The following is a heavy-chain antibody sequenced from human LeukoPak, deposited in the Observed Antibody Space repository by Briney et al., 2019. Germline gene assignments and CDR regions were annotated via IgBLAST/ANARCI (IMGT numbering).Heavy chain of an antibody. J-gene: IGHJ4*02. V-gene: IGHV4-39*01. CDR3: ARYGGQSEFDY. D-gene: IGHD4-23*01. Sequence: SQTLSLTCTVSGGSITSSGYYWGWIRQPPGKGLEWIASINYSGITYYNPYLKSRVTISVDSSRNQSSRELSSVTAAGTAVYYCARYGGQSEFDYWGKGTLVTVSS. CDR2: INYSGIT. CDR1: GGSITSSGYY.